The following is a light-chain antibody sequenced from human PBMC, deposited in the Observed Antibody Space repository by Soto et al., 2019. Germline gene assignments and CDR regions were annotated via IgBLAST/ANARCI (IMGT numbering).Light chain of an antibody. J-gene: IGKJ1*01. CDR1: QGISSY. V-gene: IGKV1-8*01. Sequence: AIRMTQSPSSLSASTGDRVTITCRASQGISSYLDWYQQKPGKAPKLLIYAASTLQSGVPSRFSGSGSGTDFTLTISCLQSEDFATYYCQQYYSYPRTFVQGTKVEIK. CDR3: QQYYSYPRT. CDR2: AAS.